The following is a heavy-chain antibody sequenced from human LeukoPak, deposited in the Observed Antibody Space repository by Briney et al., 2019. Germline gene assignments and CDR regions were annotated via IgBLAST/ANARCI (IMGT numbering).Heavy chain of an antibody. Sequence: KASETLSLTCTVSGGSISSSSYYWGWIRQPPGKGLEWIGSIYYSGSTYYNPSLKSRVTISVDTSKNQFSLRLNSVTAADTAVYYCARVIAVAGGVPPRYFDYWGQGTLVTVSS. CDR2: IYYSGST. V-gene: IGHV4-39*07. D-gene: IGHD6-19*01. J-gene: IGHJ4*02. CDR3: ARVIAVAGGVPPRYFDY. CDR1: GGSISSSSYY.